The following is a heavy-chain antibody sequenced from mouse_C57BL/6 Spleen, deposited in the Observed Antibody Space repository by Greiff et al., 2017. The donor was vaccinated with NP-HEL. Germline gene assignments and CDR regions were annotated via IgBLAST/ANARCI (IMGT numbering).Heavy chain of an antibody. CDR2: IYPGSGST. Sequence: QVQLQQPGAELVKPGASVKMSCKASGYTFTSYWITWVKQRPGQGLEWIGDIYPGSGSTNYNEKFKSKATLTVDTSSSTAYMQLSSLTSEDSAVYYCAYDYGGGPVFGYWGQGTPVTVAA. CDR1: GYTFTSYW. CDR3: AYDYGGGPVFGY. D-gene: IGHD1-1*02. J-gene: IGHJ3*01. V-gene: IGHV1-55*01.